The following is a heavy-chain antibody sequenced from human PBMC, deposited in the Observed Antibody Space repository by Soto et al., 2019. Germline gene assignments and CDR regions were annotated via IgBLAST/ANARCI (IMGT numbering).Heavy chain of an antibody. D-gene: IGHD2-8*01. CDR2: ISSSSSTI. Sequence: GGSLRLSCAASGFTFSSYSMNWVRQAPGKGLEWVSYISSSSSTIYYADSVKGRFTISRDNAKNSLYLQMNSLRAEDTAVYYCARWQYCTNGVCYTGYYYMDVWGKGTTVTVSS. J-gene: IGHJ6*03. CDR1: GFTFSSYS. CDR3: ARWQYCTNGVCYTGYYYMDV. V-gene: IGHV3-48*01.